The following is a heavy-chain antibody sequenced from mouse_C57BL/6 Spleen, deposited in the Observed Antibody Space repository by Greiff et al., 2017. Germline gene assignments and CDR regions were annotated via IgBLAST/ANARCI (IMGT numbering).Heavy chain of an antibody. CDR1: GYSITSGYY. D-gene: IGHD1-1*01. J-gene: IGHJ2*01. V-gene: IGHV3-6*01. CDR2: ISYDGSN. CDR3: ARDMGYGSSYDDY. Sequence: EVQVVESGPGLVKPSQSLSLTCSVTGYSITSGYYWNWIRQFPGNKLEWMGYISYDGSNNYNPSLKNRISITRDTSKNQFFLKLNSVDTEDTATYYSARDMGYGSSYDDYWGQGTTLTVSS.